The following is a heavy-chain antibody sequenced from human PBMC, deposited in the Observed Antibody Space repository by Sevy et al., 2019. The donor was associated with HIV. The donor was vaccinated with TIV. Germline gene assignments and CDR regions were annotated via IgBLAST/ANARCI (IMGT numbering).Heavy chain of an antibody. CDR2: SSWNSGSI. CDR1: GFTFSSYA. Sequence: GGSLRLSCAASGFTFSSYAMSWVRQAPGKGPEWVSGSSWNSGSIGYAESVKGRFTISRDNAKNSLYLQMNSLRVEDTALYYCAKGIGYSNGWYSWFDSWGQGTLVTVSS. CDR3: AKGIGYSNGWYSWFDS. J-gene: IGHJ5*01. V-gene: IGHV3-9*01. D-gene: IGHD6-19*01.